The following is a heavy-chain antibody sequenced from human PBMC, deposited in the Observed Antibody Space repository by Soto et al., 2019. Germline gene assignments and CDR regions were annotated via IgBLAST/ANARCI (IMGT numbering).Heavy chain of an antibody. V-gene: IGHV3-48*02. CDR1: GFRFSTYN. CDR3: ARDRCYDGTCYSASDS. CDR2: ISTTSFTI. J-gene: IGHJ5*01. D-gene: IGHD2-15*01. Sequence: EVRLMESGGGLVQPGGSLRLSCAASGFRFSTYNMDWVRQAPGKGPEWIAHISTTSFTIYYADSVKGRFTISRDNDRISLYLEMNSLRDEDTAVYYCARDRCYDGTCYSASDSWGQGTLVTVSS.